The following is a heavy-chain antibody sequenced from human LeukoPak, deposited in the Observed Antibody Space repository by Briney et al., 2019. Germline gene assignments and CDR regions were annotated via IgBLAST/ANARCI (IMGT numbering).Heavy chain of an antibody. CDR2: ISGSGGST. J-gene: IGHJ4*02. Sequence: GGSLRLSCAASGFTFSSYAMSWVRQAPGKGLEWVSAISGSGGSTYYADSVKGRFTISRGNSKNTLYLQMNSLRADDTAVYYCAKHYYGSGSYYNVDYWGQGTLVTVSS. CDR1: GFTFSSYA. V-gene: IGHV3-23*01. CDR3: AKHYYGSGSYYNVDY. D-gene: IGHD3-10*01.